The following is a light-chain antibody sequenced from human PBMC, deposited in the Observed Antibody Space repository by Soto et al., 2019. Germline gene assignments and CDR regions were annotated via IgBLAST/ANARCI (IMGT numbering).Light chain of an antibody. CDR1: QSTSSY. Sequence: DIQRTQSPSSLSAPVADRVPITCRASQSTSSYLNWYQQKPGKAPKLLIYGASTLQGGVPSRFSGSGSGTDFTLTISCLQSEDFATYYCQQYYSYPWTFGQGTKVDI. CDR3: QQYYSYPWT. V-gene: IGKV1-39*01. CDR2: GAS. J-gene: IGKJ1*01.